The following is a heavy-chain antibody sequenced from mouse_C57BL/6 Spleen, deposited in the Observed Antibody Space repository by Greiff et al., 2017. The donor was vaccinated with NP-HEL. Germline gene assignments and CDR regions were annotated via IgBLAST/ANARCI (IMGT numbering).Heavy chain of an antibody. D-gene: IGHD4-1*01. J-gene: IGHJ2*01. CDR3: ARRSGTRDYFDY. Sequence: DVQLVESGGGLVKPGGSLKLSCAASGFTFSDYGMHWVRQAPEKGLEWVAYISSGSSTIYYADTVKGRFTISRDNAKNTLFLQMTSLRSEDTAMYYCARRSGTRDYFDYWGQGTTLTVSS. V-gene: IGHV5-17*01. CDR2: ISSGSSTI. CDR1: GFTFSDYG.